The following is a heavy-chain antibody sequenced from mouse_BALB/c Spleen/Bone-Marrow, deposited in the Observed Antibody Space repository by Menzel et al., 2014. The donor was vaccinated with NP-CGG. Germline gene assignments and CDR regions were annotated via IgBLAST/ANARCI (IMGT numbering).Heavy chain of an antibody. J-gene: IGHJ4*01. CDR1: GFTFSSFG. D-gene: IGHD1-1*01. CDR2: ISIGSSTI. Sequence: EVQVVESGGGLVQPGGSRKLSCAASGFTFSSFGMHWVRQAPEKGLEWVAYISIGSSTIYYADTVKGRFTISRDNPKNTLFLQMTSLRSEDTAMYYCARSGIGYYYGSNSYAMDYWGQGTSVTVSS. V-gene: IGHV5-17*02. CDR3: ARSGIGYYYGSNSYAMDY.